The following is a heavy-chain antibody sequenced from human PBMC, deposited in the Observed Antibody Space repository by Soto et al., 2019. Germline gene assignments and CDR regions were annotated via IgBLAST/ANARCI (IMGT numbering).Heavy chain of an antibody. Sequence: ASVKVSCKASGYIFTSYVMHWVRQAPGQRLEWMGWINAGNGNTKYSQKFQGRVTMTTDTSTSTAYMELRSLRSDDTAVYYCARGVGSGSYYNQYNWFDPWGQGTLVTVSS. J-gene: IGHJ5*02. CDR1: GYIFTSYV. CDR2: INAGNGNT. V-gene: IGHV1-3*01. CDR3: ARGVGSGSYYNQYNWFDP. D-gene: IGHD3-10*01.